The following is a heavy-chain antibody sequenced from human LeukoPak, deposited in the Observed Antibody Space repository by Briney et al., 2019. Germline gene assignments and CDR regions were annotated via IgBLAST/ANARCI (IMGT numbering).Heavy chain of an antibody. CDR3: ARGSDSGYVY. J-gene: IGHJ4*02. D-gene: IGHD5-12*01. V-gene: IGHV4-34*01. Sequence: SETLSLTCAVYGGSFSGYYWSWIRQPPGKGLEWIGEINHRGSTKYNPSLKSRVTISVDTSENQFSLRLSSVTAADTAVYYCARGSDSGYVYWGQGTLVTVSS. CDR1: GGSFSGYY. CDR2: INHRGST.